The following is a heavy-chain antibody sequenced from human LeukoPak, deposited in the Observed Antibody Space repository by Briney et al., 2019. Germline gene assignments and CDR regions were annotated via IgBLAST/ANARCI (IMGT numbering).Heavy chain of an antibody. CDR2: LSGSGGSS. V-gene: IGHV3-23*01. CDR1: GFTFNDYA. CDR3: AKDPHVGSSGYYQYYFDY. Sequence: GGSLRLSCTASGFTFNDYAMNWVRQSPGMRLEWLSTLSGSGGSSYYANSVRGRFTISRDNSKNALFLQMHNLRAEDTAVYYCAKDPHVGSSGYYQYYFDYWGRGTLVTVSS. D-gene: IGHD5-12*01. J-gene: IGHJ4*02.